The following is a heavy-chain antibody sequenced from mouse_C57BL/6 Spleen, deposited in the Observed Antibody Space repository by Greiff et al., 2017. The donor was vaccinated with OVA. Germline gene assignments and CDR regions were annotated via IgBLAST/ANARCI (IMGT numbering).Heavy chain of an antibody. Sequence: VQLQQSGAELVRPGASVTLSCKASGYTFTDYEMHWVKQTPVHGLEWIGAIDPETGGTAYNQKFQGKAILTADKSSSTAYMELRSLTSEDSAVYYCTAKSRGDYDDGAFDYWGQGTTLTVSS. V-gene: IGHV1-15*01. CDR2: IDPETGGT. CDR3: TAKSRGDYDDGAFDY. CDR1: GYTFTDYE. J-gene: IGHJ2*01. D-gene: IGHD2-4*01.